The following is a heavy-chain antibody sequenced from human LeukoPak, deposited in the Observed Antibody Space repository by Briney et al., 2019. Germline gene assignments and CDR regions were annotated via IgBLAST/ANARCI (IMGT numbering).Heavy chain of an antibody. CDR2: IWYDGSNK. J-gene: IGHJ6*02. CDR1: GFTFSSYG. CDR3: ARDRVGATTYYGMDV. D-gene: IGHD1-26*01. V-gene: IGHV3-33*01. Sequence: GGSLRLSCAASGFTFSSYGMHWVRQAPGKGLEWVAVIWYDGSNKYYADSVKGRFTISRDNSKNTLYLQMNSLRAEDTAVYYCARDRVGATTYYGMDVWGQGTTVTVS.